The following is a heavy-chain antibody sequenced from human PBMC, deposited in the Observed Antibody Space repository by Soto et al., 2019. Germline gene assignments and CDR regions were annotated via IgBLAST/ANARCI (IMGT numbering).Heavy chain of an antibody. V-gene: IGHV4-39*01. CDR1: GRSVKSGSYS. J-gene: IGHJ5*02. Sequence: PLETLSLTNTVSGRSVKSGSYSWGWIHQPPGKGLELIGSIYYIGSTYYNPSLKIRVTISVDTSKNQVSLKLSSVTAADTAVYYCARHEVHGVVVITMGWFDPRGQGTLVTVSS. D-gene: IGHD3-22*01. CDR2: IYYIGST. CDR3: ARHEVHGVVVITMGWFDP.